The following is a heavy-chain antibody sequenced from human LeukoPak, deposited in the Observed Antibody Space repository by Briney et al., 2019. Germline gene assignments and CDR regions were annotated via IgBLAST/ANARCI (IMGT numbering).Heavy chain of an antibody. J-gene: IGHJ3*02. Sequence: QPSETLSLTCTVSGGSISSYYWSWIRQPPGKGVEWIGYIYYSGSTNYNPSLKSRVTISVDTSKNQFSLKLSSVTAADTAVYYCARDSSSSVPDAFDIWGQGTMVTVSS. CDR3: ARDSSSSVPDAFDI. D-gene: IGHD6-13*01. CDR2: IYYSGST. V-gene: IGHV4-59*01. CDR1: GGSISSYY.